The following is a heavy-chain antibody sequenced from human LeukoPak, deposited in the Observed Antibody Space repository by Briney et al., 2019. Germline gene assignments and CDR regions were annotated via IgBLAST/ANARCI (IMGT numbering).Heavy chain of an antibody. D-gene: IGHD2-15*01. V-gene: IGHV1-2*06. Sequence: ASVKASCKASGYTFTGYYMHWVRQAPGQGLEWMGRINPNSGGTNYAQKFQGRVTTTRDTSISTAYMELSRLRSDDTAVYYCARAGRYCSGGSCYYIYWGQGTLVTVSS. CDR3: ARAGRYCSGGSCYYIY. CDR1: GYTFTGYY. J-gene: IGHJ4*02. CDR2: INPNSGGT.